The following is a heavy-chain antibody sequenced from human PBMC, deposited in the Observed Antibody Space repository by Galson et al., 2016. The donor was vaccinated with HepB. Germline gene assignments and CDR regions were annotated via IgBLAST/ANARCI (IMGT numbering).Heavy chain of an antibody. Sequence: SLRLSCAASGFPLGNYSMNWVRQAPGKGLDWVSSISSRSKSIFYSGSVQGRFAIARANAKNSLYLQMNSLRAEDTAVYYCARVRCTMIRGEFHYYGMDVWGQGTAVTVSS. D-gene: IGHD3-10*01. CDR2: ISSRSKSI. CDR1: GFPLGNYS. CDR3: ARVRCTMIRGEFHYYGMDV. V-gene: IGHV3-21*06. J-gene: IGHJ6*02.